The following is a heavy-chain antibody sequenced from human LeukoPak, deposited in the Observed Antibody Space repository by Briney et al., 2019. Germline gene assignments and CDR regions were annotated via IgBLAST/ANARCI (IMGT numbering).Heavy chain of an antibody. D-gene: IGHD3-22*01. Sequence: SVTVSCKASGYTFTGYYMHWVRQAPGQGLEWMGWINPNSGGTNYAQKCQGRVTMTRDTSISTAYMELGRLSSDDTAVYYCARDQYGYYDYWGQGTLVTVSS. J-gene: IGHJ4*02. V-gene: IGHV1-2*02. CDR1: GYTFTGYY. CDR2: INPNSGGT. CDR3: ARDQYGYYDY.